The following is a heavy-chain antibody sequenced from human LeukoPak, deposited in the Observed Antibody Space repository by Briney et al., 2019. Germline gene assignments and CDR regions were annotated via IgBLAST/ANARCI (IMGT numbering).Heavy chain of an antibody. Sequence: SVKVSCKASGGTFSSYAISWVRQAPGQGLEWMGGIIPIFGTANYAQKFQGRVTITADKSTSTAYMELSSLRSEDTAVYYCARAGGSYPRYYGMDVWGQGTTVTVSS. CDR1: GGTFSSYA. J-gene: IGHJ6*02. D-gene: IGHD1-26*01. CDR2: IIPIFGTA. V-gene: IGHV1-69*06. CDR3: ARAGGSYPRYYGMDV.